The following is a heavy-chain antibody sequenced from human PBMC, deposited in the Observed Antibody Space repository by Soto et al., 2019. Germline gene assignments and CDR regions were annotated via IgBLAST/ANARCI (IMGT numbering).Heavy chain of an antibody. V-gene: IGHV3-30*18. CDR3: AKVGDIVVVVAADGMDV. CDR2: ISYDGSNK. CDR1: GFTFSSYG. J-gene: IGHJ6*02. D-gene: IGHD2-15*01. Sequence: GGSLRLSCAASGFTFSSYGMHWVRQAPGKGLEWVAVISYDGSNKYYADSVKGRFTISRDNSKNTLYLQMNSLRAEDTAVYYCAKVGDIVVVVAADGMDVWGQGTTVTVSS.